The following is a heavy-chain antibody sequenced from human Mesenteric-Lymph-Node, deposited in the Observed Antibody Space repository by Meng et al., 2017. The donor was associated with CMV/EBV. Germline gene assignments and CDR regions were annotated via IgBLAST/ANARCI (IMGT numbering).Heavy chain of an antibody. J-gene: IGHJ4*02. V-gene: IGHV3-7*01. CDR1: GFTFSTYA. D-gene: IGHD4/OR15-4a*01. CDR2: IKEDGSEQ. CDR3: VTVRYDAKGSTYYRSFDY. Sequence: ETLSLTCAASGFTFSTYAMSWVRQAPGKGLEWVANIKEDGSEQHYVESVKGRFTISRDNAKNSLYLQMDTLRVEDTAVYYCVTVRYDAKGSTYYRSFDYWGQGTLVTVSS.